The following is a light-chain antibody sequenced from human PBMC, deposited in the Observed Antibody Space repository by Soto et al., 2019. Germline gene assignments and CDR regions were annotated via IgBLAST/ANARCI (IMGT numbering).Light chain of an antibody. CDR2: GAS. Sequence: EIVMTQSPATLSVSPGERATLSCRASQSVSKNLAWYRQKHGQAPRLLFYGASTRATGIPARFSGSGSGTEFTLTISSLQSEDFAVYFCQLYNNCPRWAFGEGTKVDIK. CDR1: QSVSKN. CDR3: QLYNNCPRWA. V-gene: IGKV3-15*01. J-gene: IGKJ1*01.